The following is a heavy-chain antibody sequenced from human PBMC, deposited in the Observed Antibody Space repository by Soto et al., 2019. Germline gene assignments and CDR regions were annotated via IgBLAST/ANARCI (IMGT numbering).Heavy chain of an antibody. D-gene: IGHD6-13*01. V-gene: IGHV5-51*01. CDR2: IYPGDSDT. Sequence: PGESLKISCKGSGYSFTSYWIGWVRQMPGKGLEWMGIIYPGDSDTRYSPSFQGQVTISADKSISTAYLQWSSLKASDTAMYYCARHSRGVSRAYYYYGMDVWGQGTTVTVAS. J-gene: IGHJ6*02. CDR1: GYSFTSYW. CDR3: ARHSRGVSRAYYYYGMDV.